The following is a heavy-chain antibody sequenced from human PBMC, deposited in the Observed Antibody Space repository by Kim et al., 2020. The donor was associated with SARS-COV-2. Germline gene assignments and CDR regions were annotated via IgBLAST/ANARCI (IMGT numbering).Heavy chain of an antibody. CDR2: NYYSGST. V-gene: IGHV4-59*13. J-gene: IGHJ4*02. CDR3: ARGDSGYERGDYYFDY. Sequence: SETLSLTCTVSGGSISSYYWSWSRQPPGEGLEGMGYNYYSGSTTYNPSLKSRVTILVDTSKNQFSLKPSSFTAADTTACYCARGDSGYERGDYYFDYWGQGTPVTVSS. D-gene: IGHD5-12*01. CDR1: GGSISSYY.